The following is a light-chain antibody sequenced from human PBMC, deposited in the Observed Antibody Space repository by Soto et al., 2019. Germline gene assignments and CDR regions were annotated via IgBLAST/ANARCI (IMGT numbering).Light chain of an antibody. CDR1: SSNIGSNI. V-gene: IGLV1-44*01. J-gene: IGLJ3*02. Sequence: QSVQTQPPSESGTPGQTVTISCSGSSSNIGSNIVNWYQQLPGTAPKLLIYSNNQWPSGVPDRFSGSKSGASASLAISGLQSEDGAYYYCAAWDDSLNGLVFGGGTKVTFL. CDR2: SNN. CDR3: AAWDDSLNGLV.